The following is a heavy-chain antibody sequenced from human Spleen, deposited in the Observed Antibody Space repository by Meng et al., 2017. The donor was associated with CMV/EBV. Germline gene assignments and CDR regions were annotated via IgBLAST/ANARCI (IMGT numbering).Heavy chain of an antibody. V-gene: IGHV4-59*12. CDR1: GGSISTYY. D-gene: IGHD2-8*01. CDR2: IHYSGST. J-gene: IGHJ6*02. CDR3: ARGRMVPLYSYGMDV. Sequence: SETLSLTCTVSGGSISTYYWNWVRQSPGKGLEWIGYIHYSGSTNYNPSLKSRGTISVDTAKKQFSLILTSVTAADTAVYYCARGRMVPLYSYGMDVWGQGTTVTVSS.